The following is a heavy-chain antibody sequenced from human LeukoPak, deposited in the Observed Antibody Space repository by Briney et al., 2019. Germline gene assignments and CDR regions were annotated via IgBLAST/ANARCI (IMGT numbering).Heavy chain of an antibody. CDR1: GFTFSNYT. CDR3: ARGLAP. J-gene: IGHJ5*02. V-gene: IGHV3-48*02. Sequence: PGGSLRLSCAASGFTFSNYTMNWVRQAPGKGLEWISYISSYSGSTIYYADSVKGRFTISRDNAKNALYLQMNSLRYEDTAVYHCARGLAPWGQGTLVTVSS. CDR2: ISSYSGSTI.